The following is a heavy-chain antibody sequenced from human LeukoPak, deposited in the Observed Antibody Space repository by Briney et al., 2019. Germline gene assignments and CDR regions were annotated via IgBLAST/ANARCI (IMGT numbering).Heavy chain of an antibody. CDR3: ARRGDYWSGVYTTSLDS. J-gene: IGHJ4*02. Sequence: PGGSLSLSCVASGFTFSNFGMHWVRQAPGKGLEWVAFIRDYGSSQYYADSVRGRFTISRDNSKNTVSLQMNSLTAADTAVYFCARRGDYWSGVYTTSLDSWGQGTLVIVSS. V-gene: IGHV3-30*02. D-gene: IGHD3-3*01. CDR1: GFTFSNFG. CDR2: IRDYGSSQ.